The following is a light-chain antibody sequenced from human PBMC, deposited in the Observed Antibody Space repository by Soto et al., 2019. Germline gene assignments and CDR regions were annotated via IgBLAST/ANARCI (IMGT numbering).Light chain of an antibody. V-gene: IGLV2-23*01. CDR1: SSDVGSYNL. CDR3: CSYAGSSTFYV. Sequence: QSVLNQRASVSGSPGQSITISCTGTSSDVGSYNLVSWYQQHPGKAPKLMIYEGSKRPSGVSNRFSGSKSGNTASLTISGLQAEDEADYYCCSYAGSSTFYVFGTGTKVTVL. CDR2: EGS. J-gene: IGLJ1*01.